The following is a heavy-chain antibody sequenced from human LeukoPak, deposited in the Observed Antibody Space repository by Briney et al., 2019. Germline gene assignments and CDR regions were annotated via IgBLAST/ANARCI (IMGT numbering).Heavy chain of an antibody. D-gene: IGHD6-13*01. J-gene: IGHJ5*01. CDR1: GYTFSSYG. V-gene: IGHV1-18*01. Sequence: ASVKVSCKASGYTFSSYGISWVRQAPGQGLEWMGWISGYNGNTNYAQKFQGRVTMAWNTSMSTAYMELSSLRSEDTAVYYCARDHSDSWLDSWGQGTLVTVSS. CDR2: ISGYNGNT. CDR3: ARDHSDSWLDS.